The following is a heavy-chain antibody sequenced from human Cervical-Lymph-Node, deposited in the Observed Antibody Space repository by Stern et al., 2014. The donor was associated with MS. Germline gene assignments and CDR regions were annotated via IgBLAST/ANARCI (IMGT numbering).Heavy chain of an antibody. CDR3: AKPFENHALGYYFDY. J-gene: IGHJ4*02. Sequence: VQLVESGGRVVQPGRSLRLSCTASGFAFDTYGMHWVRQAPGKGLEWVALISYDGSYKYYAESVKGRFTISRENSKNTLDLQMNGLRPEDTAVYYCAKPFENHALGYYFDYWGQGTLVTVSS. CDR1: GFAFDTYG. CDR2: ISYDGSYK. V-gene: IGHV3-30*18. D-gene: IGHD2/OR15-2a*01.